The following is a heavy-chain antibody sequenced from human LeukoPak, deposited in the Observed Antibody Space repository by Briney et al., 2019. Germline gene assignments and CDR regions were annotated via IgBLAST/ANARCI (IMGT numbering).Heavy chain of an antibody. J-gene: IGHJ3*02. V-gene: IGHV1-2*02. Sequence: GASVKVSCKASGYTFTVYYIHWVRQAPGQGLEWMGWIDPNGGGTNYAQKFQGRVTMTRDTSISTAYMELSRLRSDDTAVYYCARVYYDKAFDIWGQGTMVTVSS. CDR3: ARVYYDKAFDI. CDR1: GYTFTVYY. CDR2: IDPNGGGT. D-gene: IGHD3-22*01.